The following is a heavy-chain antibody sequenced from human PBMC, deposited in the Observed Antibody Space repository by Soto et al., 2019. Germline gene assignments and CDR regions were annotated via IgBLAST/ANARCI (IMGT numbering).Heavy chain of an antibody. CDR1: GFSLSSRT. Sequence: AGGSLRLSCAASGFSLSSRTMNWVRQTPGRGLEWVSYISAESTYIYYADSVKGRFTISRDNAKNSLYLQMNSLRDEDTAAYYCARGHCSPTGCYTGGSYYYRMDVWGQGTTVTVSS. V-gene: IGHV3-21*01. D-gene: IGHD2-2*02. J-gene: IGHJ6*02. CDR3: ARGHCSPTGCYTGGSYYYRMDV. CDR2: ISAESTYI.